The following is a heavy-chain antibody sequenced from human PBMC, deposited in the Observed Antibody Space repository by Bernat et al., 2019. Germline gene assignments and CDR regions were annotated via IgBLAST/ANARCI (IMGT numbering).Heavy chain of an antibody. D-gene: IGHD3-10*01. Sequence: QVQLVQSGAEVKKPGASVKVSCKASGYTFTSYGISWVRQAPGQGLEWMGWISAYNGNTNYAQKLQGGVTMTTDTSTSTAYMELRSLRSDDTAVYYCARGWGTMVRGVHHYYYGMDVWGQGTTVTVSS. V-gene: IGHV1-18*01. CDR2: ISAYNGNT. J-gene: IGHJ6*02. CDR1: GYTFTSYG. CDR3: ARGWGTMVRGVHHYYYGMDV.